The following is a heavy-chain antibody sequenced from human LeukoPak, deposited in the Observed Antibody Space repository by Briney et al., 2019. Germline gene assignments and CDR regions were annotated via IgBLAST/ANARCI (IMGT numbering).Heavy chain of an antibody. CDR3: ARVRRMVPDY. CDR2: INHSGST. Sequence: PSETLSLTCAVYGGSFSGYYWSWIRQPPGKGLEWIGEINHSGSTNYNPSLKSRVTISVDTSKNQFSLKLSSVTAADTAVYYCARVRRMVPDYWGQGTLVTVSS. J-gene: IGHJ4*02. D-gene: IGHD2-8*01. V-gene: IGHV4-34*01. CDR1: GGSFSGYY.